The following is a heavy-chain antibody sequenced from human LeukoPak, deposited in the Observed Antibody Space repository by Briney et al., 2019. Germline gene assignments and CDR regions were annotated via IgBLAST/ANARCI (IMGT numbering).Heavy chain of an antibody. J-gene: IGHJ4*02. V-gene: IGHV3-23*01. CDR3: AKLHCSSTSCYIDY. CDR2: ISGSGGST. D-gene: IGHD2-2*02. Sequence: PGGSLRLSCAASGFTFSSYVMSWVRQAPGEGLEWVSGISGSGGSTYYADSVKGRFTISRDNSKNTLYLQMNSLRAEDTAVYYCAKLHCSSTSCYIDYWGQGTLVTASS. CDR1: GFTFSSYV.